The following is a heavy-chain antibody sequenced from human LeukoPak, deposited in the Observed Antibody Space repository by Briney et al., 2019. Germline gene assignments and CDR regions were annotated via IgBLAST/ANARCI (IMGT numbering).Heavy chain of an antibody. V-gene: IGHV4-34*01. CDR1: GGSFSGYY. D-gene: IGHD4-17*01. J-gene: IGHJ6*03. CDR2: INHSGST. Sequence: PSETLSLTCAVYGGSFSGYYWSWIRQPPGKGLEWIGEINHSGSTNYNPSLKSRVTISVDTSKNQFSLKLSSVTAADTAVYYCASRARTTYPYYYYYMDVWGKGTTVTVSS. CDR3: ASRARTTYPYYYYYMDV.